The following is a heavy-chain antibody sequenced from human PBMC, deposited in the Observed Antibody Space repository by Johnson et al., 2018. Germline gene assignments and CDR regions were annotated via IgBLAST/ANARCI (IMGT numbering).Heavy chain of an antibody. D-gene: IGHD6-6*01. CDR2: IIPVPGVT. J-gene: IGHJ3*02. V-gene: IGHV1-69*02. CDR3: AGWPLGYSSSSPEAGGLDI. CDR1: GGTFSSYT. Sequence: VQLVQSGAEVRKPGSSVKLSCKASGGTFSSYTFNWVRQAPGQGLEWMGRIIPVPGVTTYAQQFQDRVTITADRSTSTAYMELSRLRSEDTAMYYCAGWPLGYSSSSPEAGGLDIWDQGTMVTVS.